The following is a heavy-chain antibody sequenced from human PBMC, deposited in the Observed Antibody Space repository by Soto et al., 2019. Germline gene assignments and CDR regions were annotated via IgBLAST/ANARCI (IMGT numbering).Heavy chain of an antibody. D-gene: IGHD6-13*01. Sequence: QLQLQESGPGLVKPSETLSLTCTVSGGSIRSSNYYWAWVRQPPVKGLEWIENIYYSGDTYFHPSLRIRLNVSVDTSKNQFALKLSSLTAADTAMYYCASLQVPGNFDYWGQGTLVTVSS. CDR2: IYYSGDT. V-gene: IGHV4-39*01. CDR1: GGSIRSSNYY. J-gene: IGHJ4*02. CDR3: ASLQVPGNFDY.